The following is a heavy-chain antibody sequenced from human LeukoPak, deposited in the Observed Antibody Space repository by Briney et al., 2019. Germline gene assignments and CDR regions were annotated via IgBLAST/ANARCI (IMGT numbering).Heavy chain of an antibody. V-gene: IGHV4-34*01. CDR3: ARGTTGGPNWFDP. Sequence: SETLSLTCAVYGGSFSGYHWSWIRQPPGKGLEWIGEINHSGSTNYNPSLKSRVTISVDTSKNQFSLKLSSVTAADTAVYYCARGTTGGPNWFDPWGQGTLVTVSS. D-gene: IGHD1-1*01. CDR2: INHSGST. CDR1: GGSFSGYH. J-gene: IGHJ5*02.